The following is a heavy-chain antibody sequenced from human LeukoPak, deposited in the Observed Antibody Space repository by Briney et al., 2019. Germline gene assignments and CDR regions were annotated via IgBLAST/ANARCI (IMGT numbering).Heavy chain of an antibody. CDR1: GFTFSRYG. D-gene: IGHD1-1*01. Sequence: GGSLRLSCATSGFTFSRYGIHWVRQAPGKGLEWVANIKQDGSEKYYVDSVKGRFTISRDNAKNSLYLQMNSLRAEDTAVYYCASGMMRGYYFDYWGQGTLVTVSS. J-gene: IGHJ4*02. V-gene: IGHV3-7*01. CDR2: IKQDGSEK. CDR3: ASGMMRGYYFDY.